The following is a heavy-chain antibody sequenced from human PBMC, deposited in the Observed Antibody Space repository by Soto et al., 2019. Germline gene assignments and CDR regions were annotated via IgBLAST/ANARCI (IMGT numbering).Heavy chain of an antibody. CDR3: AKRSGCASGLFDY. V-gene: IGHV3-23*01. CDR2: ISGSGSAT. D-gene: IGHD6-19*01. J-gene: IGHJ4*02. Sequence: EVQLLESGGGLVQPGGSLRLSCAVSGLTFTKYAMSWVRQAPGKWLEWVSAISGSGSATQYADSVKGRVTISRDNFKNTVSLQMNRLRVDDTAIYFCAKRSGCASGLFDYWGQGTLVTVSS. CDR1: GLTFTKYA.